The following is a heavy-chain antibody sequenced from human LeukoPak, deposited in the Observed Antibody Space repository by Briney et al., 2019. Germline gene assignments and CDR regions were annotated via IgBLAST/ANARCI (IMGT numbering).Heavy chain of an antibody. CDR1: GYTFTSYA. J-gene: IGHJ6*02. CDR3: ARDEKRGYYDSSGYYPYYYYGMDV. D-gene: IGHD3-22*01. V-gene: IGHV7-4-1*01. Sequence: ASVKVSCKASGYTFTSYAMNWVRQAPGQGLEWMGWINTNTGNPTYAQGFTGRFVFSLDTSVSTAYLQIGSLKAEDTAVYYCARDEKRGYYDSSGYYPYYYYGMDVWGQGTTVTVSS. CDR2: INTNTGNP.